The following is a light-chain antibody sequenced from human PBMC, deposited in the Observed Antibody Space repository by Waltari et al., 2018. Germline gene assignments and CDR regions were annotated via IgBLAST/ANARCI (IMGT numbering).Light chain of an antibody. CDR3: QQSYRAPIT. CDR1: QSISRY. V-gene: IGKV1-39*01. CDR2: SAS. J-gene: IGKJ5*01. Sequence: SPSSLSASVGDRVTITCRASQSISRYLNWYQQEPGKAPKVLIYSASSLQTGVPSRFSGSGSGTDFTLTISSLQPEDFATYYCQQSYRAPITFGQGTRLDIK.